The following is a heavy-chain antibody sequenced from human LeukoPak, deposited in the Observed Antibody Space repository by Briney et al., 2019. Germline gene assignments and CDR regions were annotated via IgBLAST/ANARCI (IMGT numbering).Heavy chain of an antibody. CDR1: GGSISSYY. CDR2: IYYSGST. V-gene: IGHV4-59*01. D-gene: IGHD6-13*01. Sequence: SETLSLTCTVSGGSISSYYWSWIRPPPGKGLEWIGYIYYSGSTNYNPSLKSRVTISVDTSKNQFSLKLSSVTAADTAVYYCARDNSSSWYRWFDPWGQGTLVTVSS. CDR3: ARDNSSSWYRWFDP. J-gene: IGHJ5*02.